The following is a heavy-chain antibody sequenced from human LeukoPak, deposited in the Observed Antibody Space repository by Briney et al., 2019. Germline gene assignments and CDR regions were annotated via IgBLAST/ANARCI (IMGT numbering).Heavy chain of an antibody. V-gene: IGHV4-39*07. CDR3: ARAITMIAHFDY. Sequence: SETLSLTCTVSGGSISSSSYYWGWIRQPPGKGLEWIGSIYYSGSTYYNPSLKSRVTISIDTSKNQFSLKLSSVTAADTAVYYCARAITMIAHFDYWGQGTLVTVSS. CDR2: IYYSGST. D-gene: IGHD3-22*01. CDR1: GGSISSSSYY. J-gene: IGHJ4*02.